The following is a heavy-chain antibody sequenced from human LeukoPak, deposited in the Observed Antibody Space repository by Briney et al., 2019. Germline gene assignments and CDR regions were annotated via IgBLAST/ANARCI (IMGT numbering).Heavy chain of an antibody. Sequence: MTSQTLSLTCIVSGGSISGGDYYWSWIRQPPGKGLEWIGYIYYSGSTYYNPSLKSRVTISVDTSKNQFSLKLSSVTAADTAVYYCARDNYYDSSGYGEYYFDYWGQGTLVTVSS. CDR1: GGSISGGDYY. CDR2: IYYSGST. CDR3: ARDNYYDSSGYGEYYFDY. J-gene: IGHJ4*02. V-gene: IGHV4-30-4*01. D-gene: IGHD3-22*01.